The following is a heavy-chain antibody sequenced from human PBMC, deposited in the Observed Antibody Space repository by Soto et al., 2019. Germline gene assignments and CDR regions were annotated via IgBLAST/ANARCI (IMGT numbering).Heavy chain of an antibody. D-gene: IGHD3-9*01. J-gene: IGHJ5*02. CDR3: ARVGYYDILTGYYWLWFDP. V-gene: IGHV1-18*01. CDR2: ISAYNGNT. Sequence: ASVKVSCKASGYTFTSYGISWVRQAPGQGLEWMGWISAYNGNTNYAQKLQGRVTMTTDTSTSTAYMELRSLRSDDTAVYYCARVGYYDILTGYYWLWFDPWGQGTLVTVSS. CDR1: GYTFTSYG.